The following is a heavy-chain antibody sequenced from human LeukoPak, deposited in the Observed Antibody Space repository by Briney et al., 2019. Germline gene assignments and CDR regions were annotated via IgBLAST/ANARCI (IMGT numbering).Heavy chain of an antibody. CDR1: GLTFSSYA. Sequence: GGSLRLSCAASGLTFSSYAMHWVRQAPGKGLEWVAVISYDGSNKYYADSVKGRFTISRDNSKNTLYLQMNSLRAEDTAVYYCARDPTRYCSGGSCYGWFDPWGQGTLVTVSS. J-gene: IGHJ5*02. CDR3: ARDPTRYCSGGSCYGWFDP. D-gene: IGHD2-15*01. V-gene: IGHV3-30-3*01. CDR2: ISYDGSNK.